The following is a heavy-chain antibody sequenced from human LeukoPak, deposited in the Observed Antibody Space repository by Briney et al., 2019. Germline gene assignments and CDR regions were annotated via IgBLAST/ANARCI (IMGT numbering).Heavy chain of an antibody. CDR2: ISSNGGST. CDR1: GFTFSSYA. V-gene: IGHV3-64*04. D-gene: IGHD3-10*01. Sequence: GGSLRLSCAASGFTFSSYAMHWVRQAPGKGLEYVSAISSNGGSTYYADSVKGRFTISRDNSKNTLYLQMNSLRAEDTAVYYCAKDGGLLWFGELPRTFYYMDVWGKGTTVTVSS. J-gene: IGHJ6*03. CDR3: AKDGGLLWFGELPRTFYYMDV.